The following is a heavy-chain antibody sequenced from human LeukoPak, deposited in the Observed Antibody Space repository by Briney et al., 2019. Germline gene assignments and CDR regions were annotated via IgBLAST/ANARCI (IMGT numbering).Heavy chain of an antibody. J-gene: IGHJ5*01. CDR2: LYPGDSDN. V-gene: IGHV5-51*01. CDR3: ARGGEVTMLRGVITSFNWFDS. Sequence: GESLKISCKASGYSFTNYWIGWVRQMPGKGLEWMGILYPGDSDNRYSPSFQGQVTISADRSISTAYLQWSSLKASDTAMYYCARGGEVTMLRGVITSFNWFDSWGQGTLVTVSS. CDR1: GYSFTNYW. D-gene: IGHD3-10*01.